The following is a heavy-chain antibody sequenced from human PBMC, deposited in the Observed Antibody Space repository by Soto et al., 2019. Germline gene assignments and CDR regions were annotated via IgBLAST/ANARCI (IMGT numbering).Heavy chain of an antibody. D-gene: IGHD2-2*02. CDR1: GYSFTSYW. CDR2: IYPGDSDT. J-gene: IGHJ6*03. CDR3: ARHYSAAIPYYYYYYMDV. V-gene: IGHV5-51*01. Sequence: GESLKISCKGSGYSFTSYWIGWVRQMPGKGLEWMGIIYPGDSDTRYSRSFQGQVTISADKSISNAYLQWESLKASDTAMYYCARHYSAAIPYYYYYYMDVWGKGTTVTVSS.